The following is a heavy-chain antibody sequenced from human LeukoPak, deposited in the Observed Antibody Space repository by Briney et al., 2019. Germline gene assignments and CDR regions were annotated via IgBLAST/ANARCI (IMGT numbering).Heavy chain of an antibody. CDR2: IYYSGST. D-gene: IGHD5-18*01. CDR3: ARGDQRGYSYGSILFDY. CDR1: GGSISSYY. V-gene: IGHV4-59*08. Sequence: SETLPLTCTVSGGSISSYYWSWIRQPPGKGLEWIGYIYYSGSTNYNPSLKSRVTISVDTSKNQFSLKLSSVTAADTAVYYCARGDQRGYSYGSILFDYWGQGTLVTVSS. J-gene: IGHJ4*02.